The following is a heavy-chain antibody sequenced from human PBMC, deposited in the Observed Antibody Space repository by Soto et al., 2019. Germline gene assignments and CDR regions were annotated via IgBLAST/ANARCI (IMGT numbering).Heavy chain of an antibody. CDR1: GYTFTTYK. Sequence: ASVKVSCKASGYTFTTYKINWVRQVTGQGLEWMGWMNPNSGNTGYAQKFQDRIPLTRDTSINTAYMELSSLRSDDTAVYFCLRYGVAATYWGQGTQVTVSS. D-gene: IGHD2-8*01. J-gene: IGHJ4*02. CDR3: LRYGVAATY. CDR2: MNPNSGNT. V-gene: IGHV1-8*01.